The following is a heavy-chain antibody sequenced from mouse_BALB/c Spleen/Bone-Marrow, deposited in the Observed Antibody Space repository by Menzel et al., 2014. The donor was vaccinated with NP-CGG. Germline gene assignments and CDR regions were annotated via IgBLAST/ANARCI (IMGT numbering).Heavy chain of an antibody. D-gene: IGHD1-1*01. CDR1: GYTFTSYV. V-gene: IGHV1-14*01. Sequence: VQLQQSGPELVKPGASVKMSYKASGYTFTSYVMHWVKQKPGQGLEWIGYINPYNDGTKYNEKFKGKATLTSDKSSSTAYMELSSLTSEDSAVYYCARPYYYGSSGDSWFAYWGQGTLVTVSA. J-gene: IGHJ3*01. CDR3: ARPYYYGSSGDSWFAY. CDR2: INPYNDGT.